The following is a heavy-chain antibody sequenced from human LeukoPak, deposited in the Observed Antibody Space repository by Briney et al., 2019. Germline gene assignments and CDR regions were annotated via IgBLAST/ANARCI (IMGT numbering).Heavy chain of an antibody. D-gene: IGHD3-10*01. Sequence: WASVTVSCTASGFTFTSSAVQWVRQARGQRLEWIGWIVVGSGNTNYAQKFQERVTITRDMSTSTAYMELSSLRSEDTAVYYCAADPYYYGSGSPPIYFDYWGQGTLVTVSS. CDR2: IVVGSGNT. CDR1: GFTFTSSA. J-gene: IGHJ4*02. CDR3: AADPYYYGSGSPPIYFDY. V-gene: IGHV1-58*01.